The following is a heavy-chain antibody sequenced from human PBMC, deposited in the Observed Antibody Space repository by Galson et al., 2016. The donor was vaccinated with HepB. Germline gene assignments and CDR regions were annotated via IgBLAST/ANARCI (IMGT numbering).Heavy chain of an antibody. CDR3: ARLYCASSSCYGLSWFDP. D-gene: IGHD2-15*01. J-gene: IGHJ5*02. V-gene: IGHV4-31*03. CDR1: GASISSGGYY. Sequence: TLSLTCTVSGASISSGGYYWSWIRQHPGQGLEWIGYIHYSGNTYYNPSLKSRISISVDTPKNQFSLNLSSVTAADTAVYYCARLYCASSSCYGLSWFDPWGQGTLVTVSA. CDR2: IHYSGNT.